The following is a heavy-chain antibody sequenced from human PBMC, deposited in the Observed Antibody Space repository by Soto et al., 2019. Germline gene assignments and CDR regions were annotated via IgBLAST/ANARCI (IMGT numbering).Heavy chain of an antibody. Sequence: GASVKVSCKASGFTFTSSAVQWVRQARGQRLEWIGWIVVGSGNTNYAQKFQERVTITRDMSTSTAYMELSSLRSEDTAVYYCAAGYDFWSGYLPYYFDYWGQGTLVTVSS. D-gene: IGHD3-3*01. CDR2: IVVGSGNT. CDR1: GFTFTSSA. J-gene: IGHJ4*02. CDR3: AAGYDFWSGYLPYYFDY. V-gene: IGHV1-58*01.